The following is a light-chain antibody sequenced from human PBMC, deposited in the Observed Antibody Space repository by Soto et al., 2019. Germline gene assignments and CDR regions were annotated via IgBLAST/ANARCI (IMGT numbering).Light chain of an antibody. CDR1: QSVSTD. CDR2: GAS. J-gene: IGKJ5*01. Sequence: EIVMTQSPGTLSLSPGERAPPSRRASQSVSTDLAWYEQKPGQAPRLLIYGASTRATGIPARFSGSGSGTDFTLTISSLEPEDSAVYYCQQRNVWPPVTFGQGTRLEIK. CDR3: QQRNVWPPVT. V-gene: IGKV3-15*01.